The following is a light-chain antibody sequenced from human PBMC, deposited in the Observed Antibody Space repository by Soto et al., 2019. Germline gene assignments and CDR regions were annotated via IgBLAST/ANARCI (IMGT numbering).Light chain of an antibody. Sequence: QSVLTQPPSVSGAPGQRVTISCTGISSKIGAGFDVHWYQQLPGTAPKLLIYGNSNGPSGVPDRFSGSKSGTSASLAITGLQAEDEADYYCQSYDSSLSGSVVFGGGTKLTVL. CDR2: GNS. CDR3: QSYDSSLSGSVV. J-gene: IGLJ2*01. V-gene: IGLV1-40*01. CDR1: SSKIGAGFD.